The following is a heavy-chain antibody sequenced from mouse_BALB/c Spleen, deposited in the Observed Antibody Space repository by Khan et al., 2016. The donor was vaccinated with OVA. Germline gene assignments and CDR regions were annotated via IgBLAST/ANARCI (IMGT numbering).Heavy chain of an antibody. CDR1: GFSLSRYN. J-gene: IGHJ4*01. CDR2: IWGGGGT. V-gene: IGHV2-6-4*01. CDR3: ARAYYRYDGYYAMDY. D-gene: IGHD2-14*01. Sequence: QVQLKESGPGLVAPSQSLSITCTVSGFSLSRYNIHWVRQPPGKGLEWLGMIWGGGGTDYNSTLKIRLSISKDNSKSQVFLKMNSLLTDDTAMYFCARAYYRYDGYYAMDYWGQGTSVTVSS.